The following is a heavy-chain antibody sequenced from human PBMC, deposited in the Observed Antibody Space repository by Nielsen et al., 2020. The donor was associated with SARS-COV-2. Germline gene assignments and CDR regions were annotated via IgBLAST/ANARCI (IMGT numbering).Heavy chain of an antibody. J-gene: IGHJ4*02. CDR2: INHSGST. CDR3: ARTRSALVGY. V-gene: IGHV4-34*01. Sequence: GSLRLSCAVYGGSFSGYYWSWIRQPPGKGLEWIGEINHSGSTNYNPSLKSRVTISVDTSKNQFSLKLSSVTAADTAVYYCARTRSALVGYWGQGTLVTVSS. D-gene: IGHD2-15*01. CDR1: GGSFSGYY.